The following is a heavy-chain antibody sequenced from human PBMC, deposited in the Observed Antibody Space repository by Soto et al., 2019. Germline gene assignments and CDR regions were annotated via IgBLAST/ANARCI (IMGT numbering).Heavy chain of an antibody. CDR3: ARDHGSGSGY. CDR2: IIPIIGIA. D-gene: IGHD6-19*01. V-gene: IGHV1-69*04. CDR1: GGTFSSYT. Sequence: GASVKVSCKASGGTFSSYTISWVRQAPGQGLEWMGRIIPIIGIANYAQKLQGRVTMTADTSTSTAYMELRSLRSDDTAVYYCARDHGSGSGYWGQGTLVTVAS. J-gene: IGHJ4*02.